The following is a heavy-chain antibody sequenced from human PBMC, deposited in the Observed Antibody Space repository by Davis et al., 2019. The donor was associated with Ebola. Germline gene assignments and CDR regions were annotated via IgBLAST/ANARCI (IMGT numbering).Heavy chain of an antibody. CDR1: GGSISSYY. J-gene: IGHJ5*02. D-gene: IGHD4-17*01. CDR2: IYYSGST. Sequence: GSLRLSCTVSGGSISSYYWSWIRQPPGKGLEWIGYIYYSGSTNYNPSLKSRVTISVDTSKNQFSLKLSSVTAADTAVYYCARPETTVTTGWFDPWGQGTLVTVSS. CDR3: ARPETTVTTGWFDP. V-gene: IGHV4-59*12.